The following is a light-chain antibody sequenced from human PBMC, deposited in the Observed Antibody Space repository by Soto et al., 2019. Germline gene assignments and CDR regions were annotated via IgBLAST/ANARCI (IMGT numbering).Light chain of an antibody. CDR1: QSISSY. J-gene: IGKJ4*01. CDR3: QQLNSYPQT. CDR2: AAS. V-gene: IGKV1-9*01. Sequence: ASVGNSVTIPCRASQSISSYLNWYQQKPGKAPKLLIYAASTLQSGVPPRFSGSGSGTDFTLTISSLQPEDFATYYCQQLNSYPQTFGGVTKVDIK.